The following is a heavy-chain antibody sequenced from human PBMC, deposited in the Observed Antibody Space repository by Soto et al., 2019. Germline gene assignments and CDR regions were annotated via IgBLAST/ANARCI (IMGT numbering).Heavy chain of an antibody. V-gene: IGHV3-9*01. CDR3: AKGGGSGSYSSYYYYYMDV. Sequence: GGSLRLSCAASGFTFDDYAMHWVRQAPGKGLEWVSGISWNSGSIGYADSVKGRFTISRDNAKNSLYLQMNSLRAEDTALYYCAKGGGSGSYSSYYYYYMDVWGKGTTVTVSS. CDR1: GFTFDDYA. J-gene: IGHJ6*03. D-gene: IGHD3-10*01. CDR2: ISWNSGSI.